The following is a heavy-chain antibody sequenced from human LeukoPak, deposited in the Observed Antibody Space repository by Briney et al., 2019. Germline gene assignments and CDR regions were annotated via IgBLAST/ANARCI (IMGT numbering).Heavy chain of an antibody. CDR2: FDPEDGET. CDR3: ATAPYGSASFDY. D-gene: IGHD3-10*01. CDR1: GYTLTELS. Sequence: ASVKVSCKVSGYTLTELSMHWVRQAPGKGLEWMGGFDPEDGETIYAQKFQGRVTMTEDTSTDTAYMELSSLRSEDTAVYYCATAPYGSASFDYWGQGTLVTASS. V-gene: IGHV1-24*01. J-gene: IGHJ4*02.